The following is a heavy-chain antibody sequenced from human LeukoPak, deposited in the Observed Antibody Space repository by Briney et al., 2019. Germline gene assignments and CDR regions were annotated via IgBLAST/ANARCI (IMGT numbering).Heavy chain of an antibody. D-gene: IGHD1-1*01. CDR2: ISYDGSYK. V-gene: IGHV3-30*18. J-gene: IGHJ3*01. Sequence: PGRSLRLSCAASGFTFRTYDMHWVRQVPGKGLEWVAVISYDGSYKYYGDSVKGRLTISRDNYRNTLFLQMNSLGADDTAMYYCAKGTTTPTTGTLEKDAFDVWGQGTMVTVSS. CDR1: GFTFRTYD. CDR3: AKGTTTPTTGTLEKDAFDV.